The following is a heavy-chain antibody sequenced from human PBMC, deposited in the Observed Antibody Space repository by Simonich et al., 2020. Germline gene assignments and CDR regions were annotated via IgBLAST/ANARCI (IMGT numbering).Heavy chain of an antibody. CDR2: KNPNSGNT. J-gene: IGHJ4*02. V-gene: IGHV1-8*03. CDR1: GYTFTSYD. Sequence: QVQLVQSGAEVKKPGASVKVSCKASGYTFTSYDINWVRQATGQGLEWMGWKNPNSGNTRYAQKFQGRVTITRNTAISTAYMELSSLRSEDTAVYYCARTYSGSYYYFDYWGQGTLVTVSS. D-gene: IGHD1-26*01. CDR3: ARTYSGSYYYFDY.